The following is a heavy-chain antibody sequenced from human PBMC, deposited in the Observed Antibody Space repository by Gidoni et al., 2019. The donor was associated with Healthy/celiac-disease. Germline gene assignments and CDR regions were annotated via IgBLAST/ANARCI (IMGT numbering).Heavy chain of an antibody. CDR2: INPNSGGT. Sequence: QVQLVQSGAEVKKPGASVKVSCKASGYTFTGYYMHWVRQAPGQGLEWMGWINPNSGGTNYAQKCQGGVTMTRDTSISTAYMELSRLRSDDTAVYYWARGGPSKELLWCGEAGGRDAFDIWGQGTMVTVSS. V-gene: IGHV1-2*02. D-gene: IGHD3-10*01. CDR1: GYTFTGYY. J-gene: IGHJ3*02. CDR3: ARGGPSKELLWCGEAGGRDAFDI.